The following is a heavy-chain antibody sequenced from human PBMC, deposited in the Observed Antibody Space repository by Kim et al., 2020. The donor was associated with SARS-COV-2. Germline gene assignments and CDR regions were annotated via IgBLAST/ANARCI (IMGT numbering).Heavy chain of an antibody. CDR1: GGSISSGGYY. CDR3: ARDYTRGAFDI. V-gene: IGHV4-31*03. J-gene: IGHJ3*02. CDR2: IYYSGST. Sequence: SETLSLTCTVSGGSISSGGYYWSWIRQHPGKGLEWIGYIYYSGSTYYNPSLKSRVTISVDTSKNQFSLKLSSVTAADTAVYYCARDYTRGAFDIWGQGTMVTVSS. D-gene: IGHD3-16*01.